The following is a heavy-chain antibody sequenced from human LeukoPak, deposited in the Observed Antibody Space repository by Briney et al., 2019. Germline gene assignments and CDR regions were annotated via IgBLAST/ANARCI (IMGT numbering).Heavy chain of an antibody. V-gene: IGHV3-66*01. Sequence: GGSLRLSCAASEFSVGSNYMTWVRQAPGKGLEWVSLIYSGGSTYYADSVKGRFTISRDNSKNTVYLQMNSLRAEDTAVYYCAKGPRTVRFGDRHKGMFDYWGQGTLVTVSS. J-gene: IGHJ4*02. CDR3: AKGPRTVRFGDRHKGMFDY. CDR1: EFSVGSNY. CDR2: IYSGGST. D-gene: IGHD3-10*01.